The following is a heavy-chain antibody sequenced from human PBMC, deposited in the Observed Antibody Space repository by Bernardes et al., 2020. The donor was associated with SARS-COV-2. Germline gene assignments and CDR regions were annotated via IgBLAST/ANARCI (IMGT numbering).Heavy chain of an antibody. D-gene: IGHD2-21*02. CDR2: IYSSGSS. Sequence: ETLSLTCTVSGASISSSNYYWGWIRQPPGKGLEWVGSIYSSGSSYYNPSLQSRVSASVDTSTNQFSLRLAFMTAADTAVYFCAGSSCGIDCYIGGLRSWDYGMDVWGQGTTVTVSS. V-gene: IGHV4-39*01. J-gene: IGHJ6*02. CDR1: GASISSSNYY. CDR3: AGSSCGIDCYIGGLRSWDYGMDV.